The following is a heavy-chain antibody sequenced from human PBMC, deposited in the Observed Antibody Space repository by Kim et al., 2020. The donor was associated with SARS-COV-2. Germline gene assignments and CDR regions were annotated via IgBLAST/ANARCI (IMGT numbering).Heavy chain of an antibody. CDR1: GGSISSGGYY. CDR3: ARAGLMWGVFDY. V-gene: IGHV4-31*03. J-gene: IGHJ4*02. D-gene: IGHD3-10*01. CDR2: IYYSGST. Sequence: SETLSLTCTVSGGSISSGGYYWSWIRQHPGKGLEWIGYIYYSGSTYYNPSLKSRVTISVDTSKNQFSLKLSSVTAADTAVYYCARAGLMWGVFDYWGQGTLVTVSS.